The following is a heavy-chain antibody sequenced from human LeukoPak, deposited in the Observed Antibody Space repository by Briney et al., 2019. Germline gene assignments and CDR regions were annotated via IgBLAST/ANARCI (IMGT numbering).Heavy chain of an antibody. V-gene: IGHV1-69*13. CDR3: ARGFAPLDYYYYYMDV. CDR1: GGSFNSYV. J-gene: IGHJ6*03. D-gene: IGHD3-16*01. CDR2: IIPIFGTA. Sequence: SVKVSCKASGGSFNSYVITWVRQAPGQGLEWMGGIIPIFGTANYAQKFQGRVTITADESTSTAYMELSSLRSEDTAVYYCARGFAPLDYYYYYMDVWGKGTTVTVSS.